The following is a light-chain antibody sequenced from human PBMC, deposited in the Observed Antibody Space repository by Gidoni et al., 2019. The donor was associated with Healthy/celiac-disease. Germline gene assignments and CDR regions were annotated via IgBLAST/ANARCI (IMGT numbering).Light chain of an antibody. CDR2: AAS. J-gene: IGKJ1*01. CDR1: QGISNS. CDR3: QQYYSTPRT. V-gene: IGKV1-NL1*01. Sequence: DIQMTQSTSSLSASVGDRVTITCRASQGISNSLAWYQQKPGKDPKLLLYAASRLESGVPSRFSGSGSGTDYTLTISSLQPEDFATYYCQQYYSTPRTFGQGTKVEIK.